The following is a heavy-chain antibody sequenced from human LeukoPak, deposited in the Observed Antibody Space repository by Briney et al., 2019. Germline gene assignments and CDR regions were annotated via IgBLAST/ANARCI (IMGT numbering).Heavy chain of an antibody. V-gene: IGHV4-34*01. CDR2: INHSGST. D-gene: IGHD2-2*01. CDR3: ARASKWVPAAHNWFDP. Sequence: SETLSLTCAVYGGSFNGYYWSWIRQPPGKGLEWIGEINHSGSTNYNPSLKSRVTISVDTSKNQFSLKLSSVTAADTAVYYCARASKWVPAAHNWFDPWGQGTLVTVSS. CDR1: GGSFNGYY. J-gene: IGHJ5*02.